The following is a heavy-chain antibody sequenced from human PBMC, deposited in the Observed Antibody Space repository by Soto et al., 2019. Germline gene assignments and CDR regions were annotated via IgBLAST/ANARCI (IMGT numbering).Heavy chain of an antibody. J-gene: IGHJ5*02. CDR3: AIDIFWGGFGESNLLDP. V-gene: IGHV1-18*01. CDR2: ISAYNGNT. Sequence: SVKVCSKDPGVALGSNSRRWLQQAHRQGLEWMGWISAYNGNTNYAQKFQGRVTMTTDTSTSTAYMELRSLRSDDTAVYYCAIDIFWGGFGESNLLDPWGQGTLVTGSS. CDR1: GVALGSNS. D-gene: IGHD3-10*01.